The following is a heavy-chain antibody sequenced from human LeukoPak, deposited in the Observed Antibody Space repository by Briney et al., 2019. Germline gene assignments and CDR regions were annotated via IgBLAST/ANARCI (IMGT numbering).Heavy chain of an antibody. CDR1: GFTVSSNY. J-gene: IGHJ4*02. V-gene: IGHV4-34*01. Sequence: GSLRLSCAASGFTVSSNYMSWIRQPPGKGLEWIGEINHSGSTNYNPSLKSRVTISVDTSKNQFSLKLSSVTAADTAVYYCARVGHDQLLWFGELLADYFDYWGQGTLVTVSS. CDR2: INHSGST. CDR3: ARVGHDQLLWFGELLADYFDY. D-gene: IGHD3-10*01.